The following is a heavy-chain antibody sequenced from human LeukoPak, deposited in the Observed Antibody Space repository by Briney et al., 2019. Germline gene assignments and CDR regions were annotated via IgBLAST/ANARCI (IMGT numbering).Heavy chain of an antibody. J-gene: IGHJ6*03. D-gene: IGHD3-10*01. CDR3: ARGVYGSGSYTYYYYYYMDV. CDR2: IYSGGST. CDR1: GFTVSSNY. Sequence: PGGSLRLSCAASGFTVSSNYMSWVRQAPGKGLEWVSVIYSGGSTYYADSVKGRFTISRDNSKNTLYLQLNSLRAEDTAVYYCARGVYGSGSYTYYYYYYMDVWGKGTTVTVSS. V-gene: IGHV3-53*01.